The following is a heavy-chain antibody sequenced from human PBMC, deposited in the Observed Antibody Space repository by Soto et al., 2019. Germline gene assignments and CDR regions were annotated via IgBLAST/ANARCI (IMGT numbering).Heavy chain of an antibody. J-gene: IGHJ5*02. CDR3: ARRGSWSSSPIFDP. CDR1: GFTFSSYW. D-gene: IGHD6-6*01. V-gene: IGHV3-7*03. CDR2: IKQDGSEK. Sequence: GGSLRLPCAASGFTFSSYWMSWVRQAPGKGLEWVANIKQDGSEKYYVDSVKGRFTISRDNAKNSLYLQMNSLRAEDTAVYYCARRGSWSSSPIFDPWGQGTLVTVSS.